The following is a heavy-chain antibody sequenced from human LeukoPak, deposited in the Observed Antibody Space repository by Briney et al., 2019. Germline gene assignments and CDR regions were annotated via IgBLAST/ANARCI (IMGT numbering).Heavy chain of an antibody. J-gene: IGHJ4*02. Sequence: ASAKVSCKASGYTFTAYYIHWVRQAPGQGLEWMGWINPNSGGTNYAQIFQGRVTLTRDTSISTAYMELSRLRSDDTAVYYCARGVRVGELSTWYYFDYWGQGTLVTVSS. D-gene: IGHD3-16*02. CDR3: ARGVRVGELSTWYYFDY. CDR1: GYTFTAYY. V-gene: IGHV1-2*02. CDR2: INPNSGGT.